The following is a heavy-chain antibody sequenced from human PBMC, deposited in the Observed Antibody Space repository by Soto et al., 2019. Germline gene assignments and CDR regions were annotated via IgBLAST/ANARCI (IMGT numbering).Heavy chain of an antibody. CDR3: ARGTHSPYYDFWSGYYSLGPMDV. Sequence: SETLSLTCTVSGGSISSGDYYWSWIRQPPGKGLEWIGYIYYSGSTYYNPSLKSRVTISVDTSKNQFSLKLSSVTAADTAVYYCARGTHSPYYDFWSGYYSLGPMDVWGQGTTVTVSS. D-gene: IGHD3-3*01. CDR2: IYYSGST. CDR1: GGSISSGDYY. J-gene: IGHJ6*02. V-gene: IGHV4-30-4*01.